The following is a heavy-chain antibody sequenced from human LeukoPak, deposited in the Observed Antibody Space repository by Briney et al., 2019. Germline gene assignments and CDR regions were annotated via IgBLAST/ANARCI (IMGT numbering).Heavy chain of an antibody. J-gene: IGHJ6*03. D-gene: IGHD4-17*01. CDR2: INPNSGGT. V-gene: IGHV1-2*02. CDR1: GYTFTGHY. CDR3: ARDREIATPTTDYYYMDV. Sequence: ASVKVSCKASGYTFTGHYMHWVRQASGQGLEWMGWINPNSGGTNYAQKFQGRVTMTRDTSISTAYMELSRLRSDDTAVYYCARDREIATPTTDYYYMDVWGKGTTVTISS.